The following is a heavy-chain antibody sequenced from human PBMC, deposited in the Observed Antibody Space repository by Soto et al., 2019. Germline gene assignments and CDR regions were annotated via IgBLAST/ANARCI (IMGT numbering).Heavy chain of an antibody. J-gene: IGHJ5*02. Sequence: QVQLVESGREVKKPGASVKVSCKASGYIFSDYYIHWVRHAPGQGLEWMGWVNPKSGRTNFAHKFHGRVTMTVDPSTTTAYMELARLTSDDMAIYFCASDPASAGDNRFDVWGQGTLVTVSS. V-gene: IGHV1-2*02. CDR3: ASDPASAGDNRFDV. CDR2: VNPKSGRT. D-gene: IGHD4-17*01. CDR1: GYIFSDYY.